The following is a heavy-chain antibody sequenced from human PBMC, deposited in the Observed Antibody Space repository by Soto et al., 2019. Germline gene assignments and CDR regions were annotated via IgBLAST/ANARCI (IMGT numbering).Heavy chain of an antibody. Sequence: PGGSLRLSCAASGFTFSSYAMSWVRQAPGKGLEWVSAISGSGGSTYYADSVKGRFTISRDNSKNTLYLQMNSLRAEDTAVYYCAKRPYYYDSSGPTFDYWGQRTPVTVSS. V-gene: IGHV3-23*01. D-gene: IGHD3-22*01. CDR2: ISGSGGST. CDR1: GFTFSSYA. CDR3: AKRPYYYDSSGPTFDY. J-gene: IGHJ4*02.